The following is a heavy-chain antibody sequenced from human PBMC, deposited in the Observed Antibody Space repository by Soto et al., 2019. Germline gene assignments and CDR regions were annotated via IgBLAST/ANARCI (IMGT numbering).Heavy chain of an antibody. Sequence: GGSLRLACAASGFTFSSYWMHWVRQAPGKGLVWVSRINSDGSSTSYADSVKGRFTISRANAKNTLYLQMNSLRAEDTAVYYCASLAYSYGFDYFDYWGQGSRVTVSS. V-gene: IGHV3-74*01. D-gene: IGHD5-18*01. J-gene: IGHJ4*02. CDR1: GFTFSSYW. CDR2: INSDGSST. CDR3: ASLAYSYGFDYFDY.